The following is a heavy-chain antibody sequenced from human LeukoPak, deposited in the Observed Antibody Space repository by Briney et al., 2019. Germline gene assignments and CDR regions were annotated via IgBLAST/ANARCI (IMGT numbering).Heavy chain of an antibody. CDR1: GFTFSTYA. V-gene: IGHV3-23*01. Sequence: PGGSLRLSCAVSGFTFSTYAMRWVRQAPGKGLEWVSTISASSGSTYYADSVKGRFTISRDNSKNTLYLQMNSLRAEDTAVYYCAKAPLRFLEWLASDGMAFDYWGQGTLVTVSS. CDR3: AKAPLRFLEWLASDGMAFDY. CDR2: ISASSGST. D-gene: IGHD3-3*01. J-gene: IGHJ4*02.